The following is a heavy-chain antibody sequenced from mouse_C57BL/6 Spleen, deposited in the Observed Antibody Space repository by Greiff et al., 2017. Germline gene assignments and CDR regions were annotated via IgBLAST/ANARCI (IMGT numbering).Heavy chain of an antibody. V-gene: IGHV1-7*01. CDR2: IYPSSGYT. CDR3: ARRIWATPDY. J-gene: IGHJ2*01. D-gene: IGHD1-1*02. CDR1: GYTFTSYW. Sequence: VQLQPSWAELVKPGASVKLSCKASGYTFTSYWMHWVKQRPGQGLEWIGYIYPSSGYTKYNQKFKGKATLTAEKFSSTAYMQLSSLTYEDAAVYYGARRIWATPDYWGQGTTLTVSS.